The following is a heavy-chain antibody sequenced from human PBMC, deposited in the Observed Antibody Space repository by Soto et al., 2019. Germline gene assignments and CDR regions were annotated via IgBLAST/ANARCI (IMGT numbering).Heavy chain of an antibody. J-gene: IGHJ6*02. CDR1: GGTFSSYA. Sequence: QVQLVQSGAEVKKPGSSVKVSCQASGGTFSSYAISWVRQAPGQGLEWMGGIIPIFGTANYAQKFQGRVTLTANESTSAAYMELSSLRSEDKAVYYCARRAYCGGDCYSTLLHYYYYGMDVWGQGTTVTVSS. CDR2: IIPIFGTA. CDR3: ARRAYCGGDCYSTLLHYYYYGMDV. D-gene: IGHD2-21*02. V-gene: IGHV1-69*01.